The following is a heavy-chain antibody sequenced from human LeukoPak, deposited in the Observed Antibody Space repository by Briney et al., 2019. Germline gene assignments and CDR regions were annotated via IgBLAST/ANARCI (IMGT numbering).Heavy chain of an antibody. V-gene: IGHV3-21*06. CDR3: ARNWRSSSSHFDY. CDR2: ISSSSGFI. D-gene: IGHD6-6*01. J-gene: IGHJ4*02. Sequence: GGSLRLSCVASGFTFTIYTMNWVRQAPGKGLEWVSSISSSSGFINYADSVRGRFTISRDNAKNSLYLQMNSLRAEGTAVYYCARNWRSSSSHFDYWGQGTRVTVSS. CDR1: GFTFTIYT.